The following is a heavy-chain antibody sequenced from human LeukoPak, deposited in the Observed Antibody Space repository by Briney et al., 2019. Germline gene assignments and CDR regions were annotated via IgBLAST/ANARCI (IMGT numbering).Heavy chain of an antibody. J-gene: IGHJ4*02. CDR3: ARRHVVYSSSPYYFDY. Sequence: SETLSLTRTVSGGSISSYYWTWIRQPPGKGLEWIGYLDYSGSTNYNPSLKSRVTISVDTSKNQFSLKLSSVTAADTAVYYCARRHVVYSSSPYYFDYWGQGTLVTVSS. CDR2: LDYSGST. D-gene: IGHD6-6*01. V-gene: IGHV4-59*01. CDR1: GGSISSYY.